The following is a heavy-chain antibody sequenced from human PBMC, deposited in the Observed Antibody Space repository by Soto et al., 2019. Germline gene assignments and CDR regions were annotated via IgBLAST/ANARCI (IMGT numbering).Heavy chain of an antibody. Sequence: QVQLQQWGAGLLKPSETLSLTCAVNGGSLTGYYWSWIRQPPGKGLEWIGEIKDGGSTNYSPSLRGPVPLSADTSKHQFSLRLNSVTAADTAVYFCARGQEGIVATHWDQGTLVTVSS. V-gene: IGHV4-34*01. D-gene: IGHD5-12*01. CDR3: ARGQEGIVATH. CDR2: IKDGGST. CDR1: GGSLTGYY. J-gene: IGHJ4*02.